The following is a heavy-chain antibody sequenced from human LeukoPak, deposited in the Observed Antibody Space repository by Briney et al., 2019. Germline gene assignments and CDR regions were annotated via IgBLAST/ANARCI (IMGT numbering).Heavy chain of an antibody. CDR2: IYHSGST. V-gene: IGHV4-30-2*01. CDR3: ARSPPSGAFDI. J-gene: IGHJ3*02. D-gene: IGHD3-10*01. Sequence: SQTLSLTCAVSGGSTSSGGYSWSWIRQPPGKGLEWIGYIYHSGSTYYNPSLKSRVTISVDRSKNQFSLKLSSVTAADTAVYYCARSPPSGAFDIWGQGTMVTVSS. CDR1: GGSTSSGGYS.